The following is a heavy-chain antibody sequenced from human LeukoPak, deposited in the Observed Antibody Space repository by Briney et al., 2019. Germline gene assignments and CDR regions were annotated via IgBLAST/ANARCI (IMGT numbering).Heavy chain of an antibody. CDR3: AREGSGFVLDY. D-gene: IGHD3-10*01. Sequence: SETLSLTCTVSGGSISSSSYYWGWIRQPPGKGLEWIGSIYYSGDTQYNPSLKSRATISIDTSRNQFSLKLSSVTAADTAVYYCAREGSGFVLDYWGQGSLVTVSS. J-gene: IGHJ4*02. V-gene: IGHV4-39*07. CDR2: IYYSGDT. CDR1: GGSISSSSYY.